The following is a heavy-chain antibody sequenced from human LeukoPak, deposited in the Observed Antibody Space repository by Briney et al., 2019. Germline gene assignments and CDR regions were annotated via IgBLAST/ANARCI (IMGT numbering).Heavy chain of an antibody. CDR3: ARVTVVYYDSSGYFTLSHYYYYGMDV. D-gene: IGHD3-22*01. Sequence: PSETLSLTCAVYGGSFSGYYWSWIRQPPGKGLEWIGEINHSGSTNYNPSLKSRVTISVDTSKNQFSLELSSVTAADTAVYYCARVTVVYYDSSGYFTLSHYYYYGMDVWGQGTTVTVSS. J-gene: IGHJ6*02. V-gene: IGHV4-34*01. CDR1: GGSFSGYY. CDR2: INHSGST.